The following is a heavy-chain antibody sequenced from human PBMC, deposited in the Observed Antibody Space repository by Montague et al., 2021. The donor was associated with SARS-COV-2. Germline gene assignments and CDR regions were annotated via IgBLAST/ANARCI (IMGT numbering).Heavy chain of an antibody. J-gene: IGHJ4*02. D-gene: IGHD3-22*01. V-gene: IGHV4-34*01. Sequence: SEILSLTCAVYGGSFSDNYWSWIRKPPGKGLEWIGEINHRGTSNYNPSLKSRVSISVDTSKNQFSLYLGSVTAADTAVYYCARGRQHFNMIVVVMTGGEYYFDYWGQGTLVTVA. CDR2: INHRGTS. CDR3: ARGRQHFNMIVVVMTGGEYYFDY. CDR1: GGSFSDNY.